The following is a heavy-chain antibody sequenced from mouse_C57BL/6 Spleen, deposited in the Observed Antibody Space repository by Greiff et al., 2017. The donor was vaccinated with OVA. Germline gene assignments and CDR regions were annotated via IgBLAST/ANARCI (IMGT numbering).Heavy chain of an antibody. CDR2: IYPGSGST. V-gene: IGHV1-55*01. CDR3: GPTTVVAP. D-gene: IGHD1-1*01. CDR1: GYTFTSYW. J-gene: IGHJ2*01. Sequence: VQLQQPGAELVKPGASVKMSCKASGYTFTSYWITWVKQRPGQGLEWIGDIYPGSGSTNYNEKFKGKAILTADKSSSTAYMELRSLTSEDSAVYYCGPTTVVAPWGQGTTLTVSS.